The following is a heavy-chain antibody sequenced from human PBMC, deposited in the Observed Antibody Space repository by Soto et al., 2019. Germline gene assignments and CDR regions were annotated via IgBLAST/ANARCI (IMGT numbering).Heavy chain of an antibody. Sequence: VQLVQSGAEVRKPGASVKVSCKSSGDSFNDYDIHWVRQAPGQGLEWMGSINPNGGVTKYAQKFKGWVTMTRATSIRTVYMELSRLRSDDTAIYYCSRESGGATATLDYYYFYMDVWGKGTTVTVSS. CDR1: GDSFNDYD. CDR2: INPNGGVT. D-gene: IGHD5-12*01. V-gene: IGHV1-2*04. CDR3: SRESGGATATLDYYYFYMDV. J-gene: IGHJ6*03.